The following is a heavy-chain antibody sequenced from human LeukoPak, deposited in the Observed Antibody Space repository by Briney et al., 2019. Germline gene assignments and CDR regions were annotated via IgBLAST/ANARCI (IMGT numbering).Heavy chain of an antibody. J-gene: IGHJ6*02. CDR2: IYYSGST. V-gene: IGHV4-59*01. D-gene: IGHD1-26*01. CDR3: ARGGTVRNGMDV. Sequence: SETLSLTCAVYGGSFSGYYWSWIRQPPGKGLEWIGYIYYSGSTNYNLSLKSRVTISVDTSRNQFSLKLSSVTAADTAVYYCARGGTVRNGMDVWGQGTTVTVSS. CDR1: GGSFSGYY.